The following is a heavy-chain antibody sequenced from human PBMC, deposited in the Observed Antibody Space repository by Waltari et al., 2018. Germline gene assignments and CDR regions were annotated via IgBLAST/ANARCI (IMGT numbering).Heavy chain of an antibody. Sequence: QVQLQESGPRLVKPSATLSLTCSVSGDSISRHYWSWIRQSPGKGLEWLGYTYHNGATNYNPPLERRGTISGDTSMNQFSLRLSSVTTADTAVYYSARGRSAGGFFTFDSWGQGALVTVSS. CDR3: ARGRSAGGFFTFDS. V-gene: IGHV4-59*11. J-gene: IGHJ4*02. CDR1: GDSISRHY. D-gene: IGHD3-3*01. CDR2: TYHNGAT.